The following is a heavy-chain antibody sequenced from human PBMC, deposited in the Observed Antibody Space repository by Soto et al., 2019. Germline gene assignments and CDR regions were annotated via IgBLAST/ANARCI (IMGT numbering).Heavy chain of an antibody. V-gene: IGHV3-11*01. CDR1: GFTFSDYS. CDR3: ATPKKLRRDYYYYMDV. J-gene: IGHJ6*03. CDR2: ISSSGSTI. Sequence: QVQLVESGGGLVKPGGSLRLSCAASGFTFSDYSMSWIRQAPGKGLEWVSYISSSGSTIYYADSVKGRFTISRDNAKNSLYLQMNSLRAEDTAVYYCATPKKLRRDYYYYMDVWGKGTTVTVSS. D-gene: IGHD1-7*01.